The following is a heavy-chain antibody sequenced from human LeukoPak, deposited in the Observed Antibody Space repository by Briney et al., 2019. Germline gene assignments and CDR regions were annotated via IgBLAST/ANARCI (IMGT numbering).Heavy chain of an antibody. V-gene: IGHV3-53*01. CDR1: GFTVSSNA. CDR3: AREQGSSWPIFDP. CDR2: IYTTGRT. Sequence: PGGSLRLSCTVSGFTVSSNAMSWVRQAPGKGLEWVSFIYTTGRTHDSDSVKGRFTISRDGSKNTLYLQMNSLRAEDTAVYYCAREQGSSWPIFDPWGQGTLVTVSS. D-gene: IGHD6-13*01. J-gene: IGHJ5*02.